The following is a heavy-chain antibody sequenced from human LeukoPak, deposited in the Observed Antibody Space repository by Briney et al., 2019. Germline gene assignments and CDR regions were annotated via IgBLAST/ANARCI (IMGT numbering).Heavy chain of an antibody. V-gene: IGHV3-15*01. D-gene: IGHD2-2*01. J-gene: IGHJ6*03. CDR1: GFTFSNAW. CDR2: IKSKTDGGTT. Sequence: GGSLRLSCAASGFTFSNAWMSWVRQAPGKGLEWVGRIKSKTDGGTTDYAAPVKGRFTISRDDSKNTLYLQMNSLKIEDTAVYYCTATEGYQLLSRNYYYYMDVWGKGTTVTVSS. CDR3: TATEGYQLLSRNYYYYMDV.